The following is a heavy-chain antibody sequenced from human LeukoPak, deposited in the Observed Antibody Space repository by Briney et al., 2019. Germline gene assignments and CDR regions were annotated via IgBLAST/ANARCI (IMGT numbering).Heavy chain of an antibody. CDR1: GFTFSSYS. Sequence: GGSLRLSCAASGFTFSSYSMNWVRQAPGKGLEWVSYISSSGSTIYYADSVKGRFTISRDNAKNSLYLQMNSLRAEDTAVYYCARARLGGYYDSSGPSDYWGQGTLVTVSS. CDR2: ISSSGSTI. V-gene: IGHV3-48*04. D-gene: IGHD3-22*01. CDR3: ARARLGGYYDSSGPSDY. J-gene: IGHJ4*02.